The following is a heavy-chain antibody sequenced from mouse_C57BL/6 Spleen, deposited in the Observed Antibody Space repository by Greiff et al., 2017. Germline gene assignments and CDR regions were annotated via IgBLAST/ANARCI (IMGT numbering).Heavy chain of an antibody. CDR3: ARSRVLYYDYDGAYAMDY. J-gene: IGHJ4*01. CDR2: INPSNGGT. V-gene: IGHV1-53*01. Sequence: QVQLQQPGTELVKPGASVKLSCKASGYTFTSYWMHWVKQRPGQGLEWIGNINPSNGGTNYNEKFKSKATLTVDKSSSTAYMQLSSLTSEDSAVYYCARSRVLYYDYDGAYAMDYWGQGTSVTVSS. CDR1: GYTFTSYW. D-gene: IGHD2-4*01.